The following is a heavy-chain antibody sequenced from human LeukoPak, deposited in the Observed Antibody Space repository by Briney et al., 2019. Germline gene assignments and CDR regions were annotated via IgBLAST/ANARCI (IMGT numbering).Heavy chain of an antibody. J-gene: IGHJ6*03. V-gene: IGHV1-2*06. Sequence: ASVKVSCKASGYAFTGYYMHWLRQAPGQGLEWMGRINPNSGGTNYAQKFQGRVTMTRDTSISTAYMELSRLRSDDTAVYYCASETRSYYYYYMEDWGKGTTVTVSS. CDR2: INPNSGGT. CDR1: GYAFTGYY. CDR3: ASETRSYYYYYMED.